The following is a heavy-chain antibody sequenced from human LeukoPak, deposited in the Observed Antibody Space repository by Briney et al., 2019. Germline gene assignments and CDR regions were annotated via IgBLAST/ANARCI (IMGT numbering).Heavy chain of an antibody. CDR3: AREKLIRLYSSGPGDY. D-gene: IGHD6-19*01. J-gene: IGHJ4*02. V-gene: IGHV3-11*01. CDR1: GFTFSDYY. Sequence: NPGGSLRLSCAASGFTFSDYYMSWIRQAPGKGLEWVSYISSSGSTIYYADSVKGRFTISRDNAKNSLYLQMNSLGAEDTAVYYCAREKLIRLYSSGPGDYWGQGTLVTVSS. CDR2: ISSSGSTI.